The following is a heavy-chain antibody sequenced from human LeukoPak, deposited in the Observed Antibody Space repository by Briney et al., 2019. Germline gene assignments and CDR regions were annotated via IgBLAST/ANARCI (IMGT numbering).Heavy chain of an antibody. CDR1: GGAIRRGSYY. J-gene: IGHJ4*02. CDR3: ARDFAF. CDR2: IYTSGST. Sequence: SETLSLPCPFPGGAIRRGSYYGSWFRQPAGKGLEWIGRIYTSGSTNYNPSLKSRVTISVDTSKNQFSLKLSSVTAADTAVYYCARDFAFWGQGTLVTVSS. V-gene: IGHV4-61*02.